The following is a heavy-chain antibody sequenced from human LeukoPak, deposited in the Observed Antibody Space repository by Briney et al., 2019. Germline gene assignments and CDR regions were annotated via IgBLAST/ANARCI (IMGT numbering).Heavy chain of an antibody. CDR2: IIPIFGTA. CDR3: ARDFFMITFGGAIGY. CDR1: GGTFSSYA. J-gene: IGHJ4*02. V-gene: IGHV1-69*05. D-gene: IGHD3-16*01. Sequence: SVKVSCKASGGTFSSYAISWVRQAPGQGLEWMGGIIPIFGTANYAQKFQGRVTIATDESTSTAYMELSSLRSEDTAVYYCARDFFMITFGGAIGYWGQGTLVTVSS.